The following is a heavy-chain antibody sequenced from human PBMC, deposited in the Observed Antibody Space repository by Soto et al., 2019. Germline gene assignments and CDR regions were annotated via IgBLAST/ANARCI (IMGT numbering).Heavy chain of an antibody. CDR3: TKDLLHNTVTTCGS. Sequence: QVQVVESGGGVVQPGRSLRLSCAASGFTFSSYGMHWVRQAPGKGLEWEAVISYHGNDKYYADSVKGRFTISRDNFKSTLYLQMSSLRAEDTAIYFCTKDLLHNTVTTCGSWGQGTPVTVSS. J-gene: IGHJ5*02. CDR2: ISYHGNDK. CDR1: GFTFSSYG. D-gene: IGHD4-17*01. V-gene: IGHV3-30*18.